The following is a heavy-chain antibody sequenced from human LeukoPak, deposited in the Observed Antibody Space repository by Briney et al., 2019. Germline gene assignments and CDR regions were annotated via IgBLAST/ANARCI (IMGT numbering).Heavy chain of an antibody. Sequence: SVKVSCKASGGTFNSYAISWVRQAPGQGLEWMGGIMPLFGTANYAQEFQGRVTFTTDESAPTAYMEVSSLRSEDTAVYYCASGSLGDGYGVGDYYQYMDVWGKGTTVTVSS. CDR3: ASGSLGDGYGVGDYYQYMDV. J-gene: IGHJ6*03. D-gene: IGHD5-24*01. CDR2: IMPLFGTA. CDR1: GGTFNSYA. V-gene: IGHV1-69*05.